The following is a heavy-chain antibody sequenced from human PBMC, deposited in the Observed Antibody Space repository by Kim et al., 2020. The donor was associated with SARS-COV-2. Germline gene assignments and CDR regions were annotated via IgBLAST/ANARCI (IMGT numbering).Heavy chain of an antibody. Sequence: GGSLRLSCAASGFTFSDYYMSWIRQAPGKGLEWVSYISSSSSYTNYADSVKGRFTISRDNAKNSLYLQMNSLRAEDTAVYYCARDQTVVPAAILGYYYYGMDVWGQGTTVTVSS. CDR2: ISSSSSYT. V-gene: IGHV3-11*06. CDR1: GFTFSDYY. J-gene: IGHJ6*02. CDR3: ARDQTVVPAAILGYYYYGMDV. D-gene: IGHD2-2*02.